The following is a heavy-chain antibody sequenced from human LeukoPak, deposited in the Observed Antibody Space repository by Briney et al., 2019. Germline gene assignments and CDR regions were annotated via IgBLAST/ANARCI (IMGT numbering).Heavy chain of an antibody. CDR2: IYSGGST. Sequence: GGSLRLSCAASGFTVSSNYMSWVRQAPGKGLEWVSVIYSGGSTYYADSVKGRFTISRDNSKNTLYLQMNSLRAEDTAVYYCASVAMGIAAAGTVLHPWGQGTLVTVSS. CDR1: GFTVSSNY. CDR3: ASVAMGIAAAGTVLHP. D-gene: IGHD6-13*01. V-gene: IGHV3-66*01. J-gene: IGHJ5*02.